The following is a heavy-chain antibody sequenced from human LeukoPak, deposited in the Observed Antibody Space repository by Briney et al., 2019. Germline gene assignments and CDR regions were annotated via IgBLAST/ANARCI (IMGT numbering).Heavy chain of an antibody. CDR1: SHTFTSYG. CDR2: ISVYRSKT. V-gene: IGHV1-18*01. D-gene: IGHD4-17*01. J-gene: IGHJ4*02. CDR3: ARDNGDYNFDY. Sequence: ASVKVSCKASSHTFTSYGLSWVRQAPGQGLEWKGWISVYRSKTNYAQKFQGRITLTTDASTRTTFMELRSLRSDDTAVYYCARDNGDYNFDYWGQGTLVTVSS.